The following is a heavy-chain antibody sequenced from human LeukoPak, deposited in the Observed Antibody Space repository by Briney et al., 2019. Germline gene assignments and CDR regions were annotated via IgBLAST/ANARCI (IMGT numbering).Heavy chain of an antibody. CDR1: GGSFSGYY. CDR3: ARGVYCSGGSCFLPLDY. CDR2: INHSGST. J-gene: IGHJ4*02. V-gene: IGHV4-34*01. Sequence: PSETLSLTCAVYGGSFSGYYWSWIRQPPGKGLEWIGEINHSGSTNYNPSLKSRVTISVDTSKNQFSLKLSSVIAADTAVYYCARGVYCSGGSCFLPLDYWGQGTLVTVSS. D-gene: IGHD2-15*01.